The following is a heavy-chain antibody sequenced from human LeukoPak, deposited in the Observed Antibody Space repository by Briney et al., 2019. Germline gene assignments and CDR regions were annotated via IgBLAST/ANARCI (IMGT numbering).Heavy chain of an antibody. CDR1: GFTFSSYE. CDR3: ARWTGADFSGYYDY. CDR2: ISYNGNNR. J-gene: IGHJ4*02. Sequence: PGGSLRLSCAASGFTFSSYEMNWVRQAPGQGLECATFISYNGNNRYYADSVKGRFTISRDNSKNTLSLQMDSLRDEDSGVYYCARWTGADFSGYYDYWGQGTLVTVSS. V-gene: IGHV3-33*08. D-gene: IGHD3-22*01.